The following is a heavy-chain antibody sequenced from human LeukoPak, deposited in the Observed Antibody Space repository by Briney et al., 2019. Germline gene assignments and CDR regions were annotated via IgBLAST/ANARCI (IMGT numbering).Heavy chain of an antibody. Sequence: GGSLRLSCAASGFTFSDYYMSWIRQAPGKGLEWVSYISSSGSTIYYADSVKGRFTISRDNAKNSLYLQMNSLRAEDTALYYCAKVLLVRGVDSTDAFDIWGQGTMVTVSS. CDR3: AKVLLVRGVDSTDAFDI. J-gene: IGHJ3*02. CDR1: GFTFSDYY. V-gene: IGHV3-11*01. D-gene: IGHD3-10*01. CDR2: ISSSGSTI.